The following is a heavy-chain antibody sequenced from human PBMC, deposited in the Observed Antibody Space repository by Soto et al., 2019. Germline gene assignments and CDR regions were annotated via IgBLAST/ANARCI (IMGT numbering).Heavy chain of an antibody. CDR3: SRYSSVIRRGLHTFGARGICDP. V-gene: IGHV3-11*01. CDR1: RLTLSDYY. CDR2: ISDSATTM. J-gene: IGHJ5*02. Sequence: YLRISCAAYRLTLSDYYMSWILQAPGKGLEWISHISDSATTMYYADSVKGRFTISRDNARKSLFLHMNSLRAEDTAVYYCSRYSSVIRRGLHTFGARGICDP. D-gene: IGHD3-22*01.